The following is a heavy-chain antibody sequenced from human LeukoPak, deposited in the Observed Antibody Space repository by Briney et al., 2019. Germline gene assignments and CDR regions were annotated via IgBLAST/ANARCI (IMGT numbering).Heavy chain of an antibody. J-gene: IGHJ6*02. CDR2: IRPEGTDK. CDR1: EFAFSNYW. Sequence: SGGSLRLSCAASEFAFSNYWMTWVRQAPGMGLEWVANIRPEGTDKYYADSVKGRFTISRDNAKNSLYLQMNSLRAEDTALYYCAKVKGVSRYYYGMDVWGQGTTVTVSS. V-gene: IGHV3-7*03. CDR3: AKVKGVSRYYYGMDV.